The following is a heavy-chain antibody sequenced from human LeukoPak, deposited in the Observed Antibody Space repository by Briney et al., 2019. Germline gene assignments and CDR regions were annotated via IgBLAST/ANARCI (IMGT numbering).Heavy chain of an antibody. J-gene: IGHJ5*02. D-gene: IGHD1-26*01. CDR2: INPSGGST. V-gene: IGHV1-46*01. CDR1: GYAFTSYY. Sequence: ASVKVSCKASGYAFTSYYMHWVRQAPGQGLEWMGIINPSGGSTSYAQKFQGRVTMTRDTSTSTVYMELSSLRSEDTAVYYCARDWSSGSYYHEWWFDPWGQGTLVTVSS. CDR3: ARDWSSGSYYHEWWFDP.